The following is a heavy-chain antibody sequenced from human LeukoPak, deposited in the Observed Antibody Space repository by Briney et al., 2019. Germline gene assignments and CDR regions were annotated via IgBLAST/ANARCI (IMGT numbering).Heavy chain of an antibody. D-gene: IGHD1-1*01. Sequence: GGSLRLSCYTSGFTFNNYPMSWVRQAPGKGLEWVSAISNDGGDTKYADSVKGRFTIYRDNSRNTLYLQMRSLRVEDTAIYYCGTDWKLDYWGQGSLVTVSS. CDR3: GTDWKLDY. CDR1: GFTFNNYP. CDR2: ISNDGGDT. J-gene: IGHJ4*02. V-gene: IGHV3-23*01.